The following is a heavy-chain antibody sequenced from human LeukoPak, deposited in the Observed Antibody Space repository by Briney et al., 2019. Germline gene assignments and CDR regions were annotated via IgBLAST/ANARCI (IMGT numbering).Heavy chain of an antibody. Sequence: SETLTLSCTVSGDSISTYYWTWIRQPPGKGLEWIGYLYYTGSTNYSPSLKSRVTMSVDTSKNQFSLKLSSVTAADTAVYYCARSTNYYYMDVCGKGIMVTVSS. CDR3: ARSTNYYYMDV. D-gene: IGHD2-2*01. CDR1: GDSISTYY. J-gene: IGHJ6*03. CDR2: LYYTGST. V-gene: IGHV4-59*01.